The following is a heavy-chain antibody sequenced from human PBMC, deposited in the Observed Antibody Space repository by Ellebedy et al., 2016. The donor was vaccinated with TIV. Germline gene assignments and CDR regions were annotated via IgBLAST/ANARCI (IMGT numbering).Heavy chain of an antibody. CDR3: ARELPLGEFEFDY. CDR1: GYTFTGYY. J-gene: IGHJ4*02. CDR2: INPNSGGT. V-gene: IGHV1-2*02. D-gene: IGHD3-16*01. Sequence: AASVKVSCKASGYTFTGYYMHWVRQAPGQGLEWMGWINPNSGGTNYAQKFQGRVTMTRDTSISTAYMELSRLRSDDTAVYYCARELPLGEFEFDYWGQGTLVTVSS.